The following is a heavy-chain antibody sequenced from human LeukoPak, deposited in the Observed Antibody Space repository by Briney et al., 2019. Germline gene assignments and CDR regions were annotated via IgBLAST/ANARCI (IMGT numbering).Heavy chain of an antibody. D-gene: IGHD1-26*01. Sequence: GGSLRLSCAASGFTFSSYAMSWVRQAPGKGLEWVSAISGSGGSTYYADSVKGRFTISRDNSKNTLYLQMNSLRAEDTVVYYCAREEGRWEWFDPWGQGTLVTVSS. CDR2: ISGSGGST. CDR1: GFTFSSYA. CDR3: AREEGRWEWFDP. V-gene: IGHV3-23*01. J-gene: IGHJ5*02.